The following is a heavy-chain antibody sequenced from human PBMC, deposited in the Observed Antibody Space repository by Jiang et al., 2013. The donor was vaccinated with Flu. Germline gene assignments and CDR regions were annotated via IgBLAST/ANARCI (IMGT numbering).Heavy chain of an antibody. Sequence: CKASGYTFTSYAMNWVRQAPGQGLEWMGWINTNTGNPTYAQGFTGRFVFSLDTSVSTAYLQISSLKAEDTAVYYCARGDGSSWYDLRPFDYWGQRTLVTVSS. CDR1: GYTFTSYA. CDR2: INTNTGNP. V-gene: IGHV7-4-1*02. CDR3: ARGDGSSWYDLRPFDY. D-gene: IGHD6-13*01. J-gene: IGHJ4*02.